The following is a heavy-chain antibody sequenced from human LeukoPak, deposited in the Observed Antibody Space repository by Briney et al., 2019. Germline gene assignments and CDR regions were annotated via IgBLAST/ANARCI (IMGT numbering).Heavy chain of an antibody. CDR3: ARGVRVGFSSSYFDY. CDR2: IYYSGST. D-gene: IGHD6-6*01. V-gene: IGHV4-59*01. Sequence: SETLSLTCTVSGGSISNYYWNWIRQPPGKGLEWIGYIYYSGSTNYNPSLKSRVTMSLDTSKKQFSLNLSSVTAADTAVYYGARGVRVGFSSSYFDYWGQGTLVTVSS. J-gene: IGHJ4*02. CDR1: GGSISNYY.